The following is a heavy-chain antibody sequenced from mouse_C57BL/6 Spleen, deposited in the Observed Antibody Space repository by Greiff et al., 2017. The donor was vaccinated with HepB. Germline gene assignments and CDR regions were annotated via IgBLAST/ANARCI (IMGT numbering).Heavy chain of an antibody. V-gene: IGHV1-59*01. J-gene: IGHJ2*01. Sequence: QVQLQQPGAELVRPGTSVKLSCKASGYTFTSYWMHWVKQRPGQGLKWIGVIDPSDSYTNYNQKFKGKATLTVDTSSSTAYMQLSSLTSEDSAVYYCATAQATVYYFDYWGQGTTLTVSS. D-gene: IGHD3-2*02. CDR2: IDPSDSYT. CDR3: ATAQATVYYFDY. CDR1: GYTFTSYW.